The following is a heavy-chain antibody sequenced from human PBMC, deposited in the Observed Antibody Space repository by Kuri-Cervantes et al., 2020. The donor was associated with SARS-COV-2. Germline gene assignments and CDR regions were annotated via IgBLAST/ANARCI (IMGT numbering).Heavy chain of an antibody. J-gene: IGHJ4*02. D-gene: IGHD3-16*01. V-gene: IGHV3-21*01. CDR3: ARDGAGFGDFDY. Sequence: ESLKISCAASGFTFSSYSMNWVRQAPGKGLEWVSSISSSSSYIYYADSVKGRFTISRDNAKNSLYLQMNSLRAEDTAVYYCARDGAGFGDFDYWGQGTLVTVSS. CDR2: ISSSSSYI. CDR1: GFTFSSYS.